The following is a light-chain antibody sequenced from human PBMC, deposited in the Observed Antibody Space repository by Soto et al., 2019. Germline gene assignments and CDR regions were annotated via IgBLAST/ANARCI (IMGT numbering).Light chain of an antibody. Sequence: QSALTQPPSASGSPGQSVTISCTGTSSDVGGYKYVSWYQQHPGKAPKLMIYEVTQRPSGVPDRFSGSKSGNTASLTVSGLQTEDEADYYCTSYAGSAKGVFGTGTKVTVL. CDR3: TSYAGSAKGV. CDR1: SSDVGGYKY. CDR2: EVT. J-gene: IGLJ1*01. V-gene: IGLV2-8*01.